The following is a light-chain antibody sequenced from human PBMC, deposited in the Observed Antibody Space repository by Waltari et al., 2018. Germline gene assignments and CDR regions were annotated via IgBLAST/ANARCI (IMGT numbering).Light chain of an antibody. J-gene: IGLJ2*01. CDR1: SSDVGGYGP. Sequence: QSALTQPASVSGSPGQSITISCTGSSSDVGGYGPVSWYQDHPGQAPKVIIYDVNNRPSGVSDRFSGSKSGNTASLTISGLQAEDEADYYCCSQSSFNGVIFGGGTKLTVL. V-gene: IGLV2-14*03. CDR3: CSQSSFNGVI. CDR2: DVN.